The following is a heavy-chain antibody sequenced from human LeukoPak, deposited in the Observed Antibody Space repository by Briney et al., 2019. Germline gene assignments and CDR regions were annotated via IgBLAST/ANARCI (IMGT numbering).Heavy chain of an antibody. CDR2: IYYSGST. CDR1: GGSITSSSYY. CDR3: ARLYYYYYYMDV. Sequence: SETLSLTCTVSGGSITSSSYYWGWIRQPPGKGLECIGSIYYSGSTYYNPSLKSRVTISVDTSKNQFSLKLSSVTAADTAVYYCARLYYYYYYMDVWGKGTTVTVSS. V-gene: IGHV4-39*07. J-gene: IGHJ6*03.